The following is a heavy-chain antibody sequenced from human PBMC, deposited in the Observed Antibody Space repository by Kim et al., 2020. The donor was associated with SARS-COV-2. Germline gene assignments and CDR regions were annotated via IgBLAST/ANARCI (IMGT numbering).Heavy chain of an antibody. Sequence: SVKVSCKASGGTFSSYAISWVRQAPGQGLEWMGGIIPIFGTANYAQKFQGRVTITADESTSTAYMELSSLRSEDTAVYYCARSFGSSGYYYVRNWFDPWGQGTLVTVSS. CDR3: ARSFGSSGYYYVRNWFDP. V-gene: IGHV1-69*13. J-gene: IGHJ5*02. D-gene: IGHD3-22*01. CDR2: IIPIFGTA. CDR1: GGTFSSYA.